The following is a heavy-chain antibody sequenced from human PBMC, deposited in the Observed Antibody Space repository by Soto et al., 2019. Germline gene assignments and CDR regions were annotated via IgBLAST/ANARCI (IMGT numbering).Heavy chain of an antibody. Sequence: QVQLVQSGAEVKKPGSSVKVSCKASGNIFSKYAISWVRQAPGQGLEWMGGLIPILGTAKYAQKFQGRVTITADESTRTAYMELSSVRFEDTAVYYCARDSHDYIWGSYRDGMDVWGQGTTVSVSS. CDR3: ARDSHDYIWGSYRDGMDV. D-gene: IGHD3-16*02. CDR1: GNIFSKYA. CDR2: LIPILGTA. V-gene: IGHV1-69*01. J-gene: IGHJ6*02.